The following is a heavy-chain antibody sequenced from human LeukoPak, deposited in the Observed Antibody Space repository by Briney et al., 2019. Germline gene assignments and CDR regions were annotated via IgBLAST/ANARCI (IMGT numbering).Heavy chain of an antibody. Sequence: GGPLRLSCAASGFTFRSYAMSWVRQAPGKGLEWVLAISGSGTNTYYADSVKGRFTISRDNSKNTLYLQMNSLRAEDTAVYYCEGTYYYDSSDDYWGQGALVTVSS. D-gene: IGHD3-22*01. V-gene: IGHV3-23*01. CDR3: EGTYYYDSSDDY. CDR2: ISGSGTNT. CDR1: GFTFRSYA. J-gene: IGHJ4*02.